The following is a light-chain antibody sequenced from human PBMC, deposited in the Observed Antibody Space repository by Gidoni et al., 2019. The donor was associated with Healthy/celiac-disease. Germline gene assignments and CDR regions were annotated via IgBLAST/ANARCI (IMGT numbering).Light chain of an antibody. CDR1: QDISNY. Sequence: DIKMTQSPSSLSASVGDRVTITCQASQDISNYLHWYQQKPGKAPKLLIYDASNLETGVPSRFSGSGSGTDFTFTISSLQPEDIATYYCQQYDNLPITFGQGTRLEIK. J-gene: IGKJ5*01. CDR3: QQYDNLPIT. V-gene: IGKV1-33*01. CDR2: DAS.